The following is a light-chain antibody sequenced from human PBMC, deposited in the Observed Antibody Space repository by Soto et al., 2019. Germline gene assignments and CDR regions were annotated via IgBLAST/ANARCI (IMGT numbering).Light chain of an antibody. CDR3: TSYTTSRTLV. CDR2: EVS. J-gene: IGLJ3*02. V-gene: IGLV2-14*01. Sequence: QSALTQPASVSGSPGQSITISCTGTSNDIGTYRYVSWYQQHPGKVPKLIIFEVSDRPSGVSHRFSGSKSGNTASLTISGSQAEDEADYSCTSYTTSRTLVFGGGTQLTVL. CDR1: SNDIGTYRY.